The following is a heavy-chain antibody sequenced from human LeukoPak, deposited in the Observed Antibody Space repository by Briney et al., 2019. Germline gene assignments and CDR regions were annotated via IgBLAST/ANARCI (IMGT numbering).Heavy chain of an antibody. CDR1: GFTFSSYE. Sequence: GGSLRLSCAASGFTFSSYEMNWVRQAPGKGLEWVSYISSSGSTIYYADSVKGRFTISRDNAKNSLYLQMNSLRAEDTAVYYCAREGIVGATRVTDSWGREPWSPSPQ. CDR3: AREGIVGATRVTDS. V-gene: IGHV3-48*03. CDR2: ISSSGSTI. J-gene: IGHJ4*02. D-gene: IGHD1-26*01.